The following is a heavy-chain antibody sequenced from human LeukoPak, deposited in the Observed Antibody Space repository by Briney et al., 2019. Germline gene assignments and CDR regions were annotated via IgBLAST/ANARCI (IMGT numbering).Heavy chain of an antibody. V-gene: IGHV3-21*01. CDR2: ISRSSSSI. J-gene: IGHJ4*02. CDR3: ARSPVATAFDY. D-gene: IGHD5-12*01. Sequence: PGGSLRLSCAASGFTFRSYTMNWVRQAPGKGLEWVSSISRSSSSIYYADSVKGRFTISRDNAKNSLFLQMNSLRPEDTAVYYCARSPVATAFDYWGQGSLVTVSS. CDR1: GFTFRSYT.